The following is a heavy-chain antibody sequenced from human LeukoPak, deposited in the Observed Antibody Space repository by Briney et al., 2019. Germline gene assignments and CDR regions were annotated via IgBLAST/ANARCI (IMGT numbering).Heavy chain of an antibody. CDR2: IIPIFGTA. D-gene: IGHD7-27*01. J-gene: IGHJ4*02. CDR3: ARGRLTGYSSIPFFFDY. V-gene: IGHV1-69*05. Sequence: GASVKVSCKASGGTFSSYAISWVRQAPGQGLEWMGGIIPIFGTANYAQKFQGRVTITTDESTSTAYMELSSLRSEDTAVYYCARGRLTGYSSIPFFFDYWGQGTLVTVSS. CDR1: GGTFSSYA.